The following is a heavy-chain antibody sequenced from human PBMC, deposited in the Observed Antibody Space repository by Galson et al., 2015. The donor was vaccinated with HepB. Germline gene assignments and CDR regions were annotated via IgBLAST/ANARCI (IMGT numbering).Heavy chain of an antibody. Sequence: SLRLSCAASGFTFSFYSMNWVRQAPGRGLEWVSYISSGSSTIYYADSVKGRFTISRDNAKNSLYLQMNSLRDEDTAVYYCARALGDWGSLGIGTNWGQGTLVTVSS. CDR3: ARALGDWGSLGIGTN. J-gene: IGHJ4*02. V-gene: IGHV3-48*02. CDR2: ISSGSSTI. CDR1: GFTFSFYS. D-gene: IGHD2-21*02.